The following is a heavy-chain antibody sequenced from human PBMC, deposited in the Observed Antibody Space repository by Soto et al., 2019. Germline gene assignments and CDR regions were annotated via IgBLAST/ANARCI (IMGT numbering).Heavy chain of an antibody. V-gene: IGHV4-30-2*01. Sequence: SETLCLTCAVAGGSISGGGYSWSWIRQPPGKGLEWVGYIYHSGSTYYNPSLKSRVTISVDRSKNQFSLKLSSVTAADTAVYYCARGMTTVTTLDYWGQGTLVTVS. CDR1: GGSISGGGYS. J-gene: IGHJ4*02. D-gene: IGHD4-4*01. CDR2: IYHSGST. CDR3: ARGMTTVTTLDY.